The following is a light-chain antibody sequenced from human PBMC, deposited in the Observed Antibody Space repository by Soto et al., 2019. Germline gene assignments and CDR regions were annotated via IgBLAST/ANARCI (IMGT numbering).Light chain of an antibody. J-gene: IGLJ3*02. V-gene: IGLV2-8*01. CDR3: RSYAARNNLYFV. Sequence: QSALTQSPSSSGSPGQSVTISCTGTSSDVGGYNYVSWYQQYPGRAPKLMIYEVTKRPSGVPDRFSGSKSGNTASLTVSGLQAEDEAEYYCRSYAARNNLYFVFGGWTKVTVL. CDR2: EVT. CDR1: SSDVGGYNY.